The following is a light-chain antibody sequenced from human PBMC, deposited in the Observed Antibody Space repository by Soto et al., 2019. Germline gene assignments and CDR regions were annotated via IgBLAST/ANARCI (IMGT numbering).Light chain of an antibody. CDR3: QQYNSYS. CDR1: QSISSW. Sequence: DIQMTQSPSTLSASVGDSVPITCRASQSISSWLAWYQQKPGKAPKLLIYDASSLESGVPSRFSGSGSGTEFTLTISSLQPDDFATYYCQQYNSYSFGQGTTGDI. CDR2: DAS. V-gene: IGKV1-5*01. J-gene: IGKJ1*01.